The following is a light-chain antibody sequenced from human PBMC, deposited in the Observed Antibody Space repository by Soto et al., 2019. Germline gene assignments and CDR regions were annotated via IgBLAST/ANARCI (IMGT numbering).Light chain of an antibody. CDR2: EGS. Sequence: QSALTQPASVSGAPGQSITISCTVTSSHVGNYNLVSWYQQHPGKAPKLMMYEGSKRPSGVSKRFSGSKSGNTASLTIAGLQAEDEADYYCCSYAGSSAFAVFGGGTQLTAL. J-gene: IGLJ7*02. V-gene: IGLV2-23*03. CDR3: CSYAGSSAFAV. CDR1: SSHVGNYNL.